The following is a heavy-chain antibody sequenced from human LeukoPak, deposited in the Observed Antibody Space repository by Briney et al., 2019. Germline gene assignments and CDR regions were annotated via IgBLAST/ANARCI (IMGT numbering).Heavy chain of an antibody. V-gene: IGHV4-59*08. CDR1: GGSISSYY. Sequence: SETLSLTCTVSGGSISSYYWSWIRQPPGKGLEWIGYIYHSGSTNYNPSLKSRVTISVDTSKNQFSLKLSSVTAADTAVYYCARRDNSGWNYFDYWGQGTLLTVSS. D-gene: IGHD6-19*01. J-gene: IGHJ4*02. CDR2: IYHSGST. CDR3: ARRDNSGWNYFDY.